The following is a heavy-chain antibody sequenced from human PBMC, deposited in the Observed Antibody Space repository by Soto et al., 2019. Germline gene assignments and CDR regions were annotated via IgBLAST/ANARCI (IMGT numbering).Heavy chain of an antibody. Sequence: EVQLVESGGGLVNPGGSLRLSCTASGFAFNTYSMNWVRQAPGKGLEWVSSINEDSTYIYYSDSLRGRITISRDNAKASLFLQMNSLSPDDTAVYYCVRDLGRYFRSGYMDLWGDGATVTVSS. CDR2: INEDSTYI. CDR3: VRDLGRYFRSGYMDL. D-gene: IGHD3-9*01. J-gene: IGHJ6*02. CDR1: GFAFNTYS. V-gene: IGHV3-21*02.